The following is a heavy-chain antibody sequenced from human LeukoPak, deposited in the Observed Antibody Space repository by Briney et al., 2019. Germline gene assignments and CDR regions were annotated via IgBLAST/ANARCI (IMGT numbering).Heavy chain of an antibody. V-gene: IGHV4-4*07. Sequence: SETLSLTCTVSGVSISSYYWSWLRQPAGKGLEWLGRIYTSGSTNYNPSLKSRVTMSVDTSKNQFSLKLSSVTAADTAVYYCARLIVGATRYYYGMDVWGQGTTVTVSS. CDR3: ARLIVGATRYYYGMDV. D-gene: IGHD1-26*01. CDR1: GVSISSYY. CDR2: IYTSGST. J-gene: IGHJ6*02.